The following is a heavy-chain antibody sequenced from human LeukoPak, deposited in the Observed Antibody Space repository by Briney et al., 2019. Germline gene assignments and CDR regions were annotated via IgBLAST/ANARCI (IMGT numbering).Heavy chain of an antibody. J-gene: IGHJ4*02. V-gene: IGHV3-53*01. Sequence: GGSLRLSCVGSGLTVSDSYMYWVRQAPGKGLEWVSVIHSGGTTAFADSVKGRSTISRDHSKNTLYLQMNSLRAEDTAVYYCATAPRGVYGVMALDFWGQGTLVTVSS. D-gene: IGHD3-10*01. CDR2: IHSGGTT. CDR1: GLTVSDSY. CDR3: ATAPRGVYGVMALDF.